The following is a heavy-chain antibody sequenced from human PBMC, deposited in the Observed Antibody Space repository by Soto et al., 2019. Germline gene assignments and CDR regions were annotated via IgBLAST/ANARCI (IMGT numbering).Heavy chain of an antibody. CDR1: GGTFSSYA. D-gene: IGHD3-22*01. CDR3: ARDNRAYYDSSGYPYV. V-gene: IGHV1-69*13. CDR2: IIPIFGTA. J-gene: IGHJ4*02. Sequence: SVKVSCKASGGTFSSYAISWVLQAPGQGLEWMGGIIPIFGTANYAQKFQGRVTITADESTSTAYMELSSLRSEDTAVYYCARDNRAYYDSSGYPYVWGQGTLVTVSS.